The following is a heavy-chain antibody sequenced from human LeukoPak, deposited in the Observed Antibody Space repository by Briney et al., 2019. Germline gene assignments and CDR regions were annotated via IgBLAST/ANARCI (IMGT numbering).Heavy chain of an antibody. Sequence: GGSLRLSCSASGFTFSSYAMHWVRQAPGKGLEYVSAISSNGGSTYYADSVKGRFTISRDNSKNTLYLQMSSLRAEDTAVYYCARDPPTNGMDVRGQGTTVTVSS. CDR2: ISSNGGST. V-gene: IGHV3-64D*06. J-gene: IGHJ6*02. CDR1: GFTFSSYA. CDR3: ARDPPTNGMDV. D-gene: IGHD5-12*01.